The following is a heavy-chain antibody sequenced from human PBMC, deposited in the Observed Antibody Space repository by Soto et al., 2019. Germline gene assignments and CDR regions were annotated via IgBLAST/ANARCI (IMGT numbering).Heavy chain of an antibody. V-gene: IGHV4-4*02. J-gene: IGHJ4*02. CDR3: ASRDPGTSVDY. D-gene: IGHD1-7*01. CDR2: IYRTGST. CDR1: GGSFTSNNW. Sequence: TLSLTCAVSGGSFTSNNWWTWVRQPPGQGLEWIGEIYRTGSTNYNPSLKGRVTISLDKSENQFSLKVTSLTAADTAVYYCASRDPGTSVDYWGQGTLVTVFS.